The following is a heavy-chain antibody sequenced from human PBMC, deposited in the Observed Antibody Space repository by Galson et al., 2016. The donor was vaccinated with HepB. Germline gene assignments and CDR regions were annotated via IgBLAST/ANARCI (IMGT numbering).Heavy chain of an antibody. D-gene: IGHD4-11*01. CDR3: ASQATGYSNYERDY. CDR1: GGSLSGYY. Sequence: TLSLTCTVSGGSLSGYYWSWIRLPTGKGLEWIGRIYSSGITNYNPSLRSRVTMSVDTSKKQFSLKLNSVTAADTAVYYCASQATGYSNYERDYWGQGILVTVSS. CDR2: IYSSGIT. V-gene: IGHV4-4*07. J-gene: IGHJ4*02.